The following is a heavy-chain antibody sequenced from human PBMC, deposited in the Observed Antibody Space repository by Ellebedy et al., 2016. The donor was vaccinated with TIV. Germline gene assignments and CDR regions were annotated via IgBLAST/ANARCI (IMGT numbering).Heavy chain of an antibody. CDR2: ISSSSSYI. CDR3: AREFWSSGDYFDY. Sequence: GGSLRLSCVASGFTFRSYNMNWVRQAPGKGLEWVSSISSSSSYIYYADSVKGRFTISRDNAKNSLYLQMNSLRAEDTAVYYCAREFWSSGDYFDYWGQGTLVTVSS. D-gene: IGHD6-25*01. J-gene: IGHJ4*02. CDR1: GFTFRSYN. V-gene: IGHV3-21*03.